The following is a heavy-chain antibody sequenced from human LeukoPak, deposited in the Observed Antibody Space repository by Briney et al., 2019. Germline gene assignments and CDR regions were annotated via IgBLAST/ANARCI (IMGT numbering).Heavy chain of an antibody. J-gene: IGHJ3*02. CDR2: MNPNSGNT. D-gene: IGHD6-6*01. CDR1: GYTFTSYD. CDR3: ATARKAARRSSGAFDI. V-gene: IGHV1-8*01. Sequence: GASVKVSCKASGYTFTSYDINWVRQATGQGLEWMGWMNPNSGNTGYAQKFQGRVTMTRNTSISTAYMELSSLRSEDTAVYYCATARKAARRSSGAFDIWGQGTMVTVSS.